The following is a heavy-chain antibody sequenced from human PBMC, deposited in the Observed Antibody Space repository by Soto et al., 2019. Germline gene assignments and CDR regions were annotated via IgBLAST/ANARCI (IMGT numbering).Heavy chain of an antibody. V-gene: IGHV4-59*01. CDR2: IYYSGGT. CDR3: ARRYGGNFDY. Sequence: QVQLQESGPGLVKPSETLSLTCTVSGGSINNYYWSWIRQPPGKGLEWIGYIYYSGGTNYNPSLKSRVTISVDTSKNQFSLKLSSVTAADTAVYYCARRYGGNFDYWGQGTLVTVSS. J-gene: IGHJ4*02. CDR1: GGSINNYY. D-gene: IGHD3-16*01.